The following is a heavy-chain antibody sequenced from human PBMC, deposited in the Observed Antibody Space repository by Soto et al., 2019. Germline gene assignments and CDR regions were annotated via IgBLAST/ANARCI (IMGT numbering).Heavy chain of an antibody. CDR1: GCTCGSYA. V-gene: IGHV3-30-3*01. D-gene: IGHD3-3*01. J-gene: IGHJ6*02. Sequence: GGSLRLCWAAAGCTCGSYAMHWVRQAPGKGLEWVAVISYDGSNKYYADSVKGRFTISRDNSKNTLYLQMNSLRAEDTAVYYCARETYYDFWSGPYYGMDVWGQGTTVTVSS. CDR2: ISYDGSNK. CDR3: ARETYYDFWSGPYYGMDV.